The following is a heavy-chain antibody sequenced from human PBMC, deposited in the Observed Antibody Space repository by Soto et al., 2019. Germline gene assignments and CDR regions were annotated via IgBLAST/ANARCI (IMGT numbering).Heavy chain of an antibody. CDR3: ARDNWLHDSRCGFDY. D-gene: IGHD1-20*01. J-gene: IGHJ4*02. CDR1: GFTFSSYA. CDR2: ISYDGSNK. V-gene: IGHV3-30-3*01. Sequence: GGSLRLSCAASGFTFSSYAMHWVRQAPGKGLEWVAVISYDGSNKYYADSVKGRFTISRDNSKNTLYLQMNSLRAEDTAVYYCARDNWLHDSRCGFDYWGQGTLVTVSS.